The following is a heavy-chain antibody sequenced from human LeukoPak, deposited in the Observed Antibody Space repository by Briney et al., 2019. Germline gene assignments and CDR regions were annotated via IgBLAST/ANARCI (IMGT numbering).Heavy chain of an antibody. Sequence: PGGSLRLSCAASGFTFSSYSMNWVRQAPGKGLEWVSSISSSSSYIYYADSVKGQFTISRDNAKNSLYLQMNSLRAEDTAVYYCARDLQLEFRKYYYYYYGMDVWGQGTTVTVSS. CDR1: GFTFSSYS. D-gene: IGHD6-13*01. CDR3: ARDLQLEFRKYYYYYYGMDV. CDR2: ISSSSSYI. V-gene: IGHV3-21*01. J-gene: IGHJ6*02.